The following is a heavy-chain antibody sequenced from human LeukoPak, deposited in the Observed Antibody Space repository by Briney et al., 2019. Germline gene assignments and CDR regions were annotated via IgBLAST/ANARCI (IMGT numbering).Heavy chain of an antibody. D-gene: IGHD3-10*01. CDR2: IWYDGSNK. CDR3: ARDRVVRGVKEYFDY. V-gene: IGHV3-33*01. CDR1: GFTFSSYG. J-gene: IGHJ4*02. Sequence: GGSLRLSCAASGFTFSSYGMHWVRQAPGKGLGWVAVIWYDGSNKYYADSVKGRFTISRDNSKNTLYLQMNSLRAEDTAVYYCARDRVVRGVKEYFDYWGQGTLVTVSS.